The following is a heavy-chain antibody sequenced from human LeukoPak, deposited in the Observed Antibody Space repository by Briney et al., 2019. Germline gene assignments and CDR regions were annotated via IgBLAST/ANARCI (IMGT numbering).Heavy chain of an antibody. CDR3: ATRVLSGASSYYFDY. CDR2: FDPEDDET. V-gene: IGHV1-24*01. D-gene: IGHD1-26*01. Sequence: ASVKVSCKVSGYTLTELSMHWVRQAPGKGLEWMGGFDPEDDETIYAQKFQGRVTMTEDTSTDTACMELSSLRSDDTAVYYCATRVLSGASSYYFDYWGQGTLVTVSS. J-gene: IGHJ4*02. CDR1: GYTLTELS.